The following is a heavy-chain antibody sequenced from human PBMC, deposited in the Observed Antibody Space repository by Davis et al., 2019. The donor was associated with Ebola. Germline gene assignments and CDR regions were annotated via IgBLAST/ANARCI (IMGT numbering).Heavy chain of an antibody. J-gene: IGHJ6*02. CDR2: IRAAGTDT. Sequence: PGGSLRPSCAAPEFTFTNYAMSWVRQAPGKGLEWVSTIRAAGTDTYYADSVKGRFTISRDNSKNTLYLQMNSLRAEDTAVYYCAGEGYREHYGMDVWGQGTTVTVSS. D-gene: IGHD5-12*01. V-gene: IGHV3-23*01. CDR1: EFTFTNYA. CDR3: AGEGYREHYGMDV.